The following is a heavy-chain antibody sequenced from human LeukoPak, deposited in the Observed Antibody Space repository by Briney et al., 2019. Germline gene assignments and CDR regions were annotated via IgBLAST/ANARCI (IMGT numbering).Heavy chain of an antibody. CDR2: VYYSGGT. Sequence: SETLSLTCTVSGDSVSSGAYYWNWIRQHPGKGLEWLGYVYYSGGTYYNPSLKSRVAISMDTSRNQFSLKLSSVTAADTAVYYCARDAGDGSSNSLLWGQGTMVTVSS. J-gene: IGHJ3*01. CDR1: GDSVSSGAYY. CDR3: ARDAGDGSSNSLL. V-gene: IGHV4-31*03. D-gene: IGHD3-10*01.